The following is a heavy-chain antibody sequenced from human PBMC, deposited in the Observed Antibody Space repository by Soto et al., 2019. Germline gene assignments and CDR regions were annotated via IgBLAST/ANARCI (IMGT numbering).Heavy chain of an antibody. J-gene: IGHJ4*02. CDR2: IYWDDDK. V-gene: IGHV2-5*02. CDR3: AHRLYDSSGYSFDY. CDR1: GFSLSTSGVG. Sequence: QITLKESGPTLVKPTQTLTLTCTFSGFSLSTSGVGVGWIRQPPGKALEWLALIYWDDDKRYSPSLKSRFTITKDTSKNQVVRTMTNMDPVDTATYYCAHRLYDSSGYSFDYWGQGTLVTVSS. D-gene: IGHD3-22*01.